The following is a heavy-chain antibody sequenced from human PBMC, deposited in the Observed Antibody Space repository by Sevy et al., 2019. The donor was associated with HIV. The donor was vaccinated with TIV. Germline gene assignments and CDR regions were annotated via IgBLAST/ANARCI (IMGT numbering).Heavy chain of an antibody. Sequence: GGSLRLSCAASGFTFSKYGMCWVRQAPGQGLEWVAGINWNSGSLDYADSVKGRFTISRDDAKNSLYLQMDTLRTEDTALYYCAKTPMTEAAPYFDFWGQGTLVTVSS. CDR1: GFTFSKYG. CDR3: AKTPMTEAAPYFDF. J-gene: IGHJ4*02. D-gene: IGHD6-19*01. V-gene: IGHV3-9*01. CDR2: INWNSGSL.